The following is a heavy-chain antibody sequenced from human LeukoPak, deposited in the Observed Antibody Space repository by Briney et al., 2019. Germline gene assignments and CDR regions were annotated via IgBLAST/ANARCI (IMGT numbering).Heavy chain of an antibody. CDR3: ARGYCSSTSCYYYFDY. Sequence: GGSLRLSCAASGFTFSSYSMNWVRQAPGKGLEWVSSISSSSSYIYYADSVTGRFTISRDNAKNSLYLQMNSLRAEDTAVYYCARGYCSSTSCYYYFDYWGQGTLVTVSS. CDR1: GFTFSSYS. CDR2: ISSSSSYI. V-gene: IGHV3-21*01. J-gene: IGHJ4*02. D-gene: IGHD2-2*01.